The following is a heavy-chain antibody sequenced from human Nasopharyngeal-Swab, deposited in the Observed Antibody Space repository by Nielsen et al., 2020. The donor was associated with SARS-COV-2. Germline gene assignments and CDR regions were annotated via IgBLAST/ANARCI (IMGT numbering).Heavy chain of an antibody. D-gene: IGHD4-17*01. CDR1: GFTFTKDR. V-gene: IGHV3-7*01. J-gene: IGHJ3*02. Sequence: GESLKISCAASGFTFTKDRMSWVRQAPGKGLEWVANIKPDGSEKYYVDSVKGRFTISRDNAKNSLYLQMNSLRAEDTALYCCASFYTVTTDDAFDIWGQGTMVTVSS. CDR2: IKPDGSEK. CDR3: ASFYTVTTDDAFDI.